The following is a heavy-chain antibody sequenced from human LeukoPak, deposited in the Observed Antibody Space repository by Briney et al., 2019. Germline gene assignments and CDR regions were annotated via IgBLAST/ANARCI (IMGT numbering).Heavy chain of an antibody. Sequence: PGGSLRLSCAASGFTFSTYAMIWVRQAPGKGLEWVSTISGSGDLTYYADSVKGRFTISRDNSKNTLYLQMNSLRAEDTAVYYCAKTPGPIFGVPFDYWGQGTLVTVSS. CDR2: ISGSGDLT. J-gene: IGHJ4*02. V-gene: IGHV3-23*01. CDR1: GFTFSTYA. CDR3: AKTPGPIFGVPFDY. D-gene: IGHD3-3*01.